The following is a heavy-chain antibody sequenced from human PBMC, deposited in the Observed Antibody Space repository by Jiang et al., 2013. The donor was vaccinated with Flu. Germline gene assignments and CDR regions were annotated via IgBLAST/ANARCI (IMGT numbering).Heavy chain of an antibody. CDR3: ARALFSYYDILAGYLENAFDI. Sequence: QSGAEVKKPGASVKVSCKASGYTFTGYYMHWVRQAPGQGLEWMGWINPNSGGTNYAQKFQGRVTMTRDTSISTAYMELSRPRSDDTAVYYCARALFSYYDILAGYLENAFDIWGQGTMVTVSS. D-gene: IGHD3-9*01. CDR1: GYTFTGYY. J-gene: IGHJ3*02. V-gene: IGHV1-2*02. CDR2: INPNSGGT.